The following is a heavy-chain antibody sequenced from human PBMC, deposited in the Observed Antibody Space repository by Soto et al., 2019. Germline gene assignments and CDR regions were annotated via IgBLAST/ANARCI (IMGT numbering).Heavy chain of an antibody. D-gene: IGHD3-22*01. CDR2: IWYDGSNK. V-gene: IGHV3-33*01. CDR1: GFPFSSYG. Sequence: PWGSLRLSCAASGFPFSSYGMHWVRQAPGKGLEWVAVIWYDGSNKYYADSVKGRFTISRDNSKNTLYLQMNSLRAEDTAVYYCARESPGGDSRPDYFDYWGQGTLVTV. J-gene: IGHJ4*02. CDR3: ARESPGGDSRPDYFDY.